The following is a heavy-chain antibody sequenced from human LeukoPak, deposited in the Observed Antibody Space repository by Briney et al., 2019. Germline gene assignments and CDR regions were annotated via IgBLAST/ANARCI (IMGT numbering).Heavy chain of an antibody. CDR2: IYTGGST. V-gene: IGHV4-4*07. J-gene: IGHJ3*02. CDR3: ARGKVKDFWSGNDAFDI. D-gene: IGHD3-3*01. CDR1: GGSISSYY. Sequence: PSETLSLTCTVSGGSISSYYWSWIRQPAGKGLEWIGHIYTGGSTNYNPSLKSRVTISVDTSKNQFSLKLSSVTAADTAVYYCARGKVKDFWSGNDAFDIWGQGTMVTVSS.